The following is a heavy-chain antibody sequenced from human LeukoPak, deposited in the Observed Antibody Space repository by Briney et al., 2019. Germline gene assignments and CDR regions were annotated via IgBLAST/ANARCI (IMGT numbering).Heavy chain of an antibody. D-gene: IGHD3-22*01. CDR2: IRSGSSDT. V-gene: IGHV3-21*01. J-gene: IGHJ4*02. CDR3: VRDWGYDSSGYWQKYFDT. CDR1: GFTFSSYS. Sequence: GGSLRLSCAASGFTFSSYSMNWVRQAPGKGLEWVSSIRSGSSDTYYADSVKGRFTISRDNAKNALYLQMTSLRAEDTAVYYCVRDWGYDSSGYWQKYFDTWGQGTLVTVSS.